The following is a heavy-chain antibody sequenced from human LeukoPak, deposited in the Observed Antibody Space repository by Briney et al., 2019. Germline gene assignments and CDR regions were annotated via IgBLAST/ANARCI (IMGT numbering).Heavy chain of an antibody. CDR3: AKGGAFSNYVRYFDY. Sequence: GGSLRLSCAASGFPFSTYAMSWVRQAPGKGLEWVAVISYDGSYKYYADSVKGRFTISRDNSKNSLYLQMNSLRAEDTAVYYCAKGGAFSNYVRYFDYWGQGTLVTVSS. CDR2: ISYDGSYK. CDR1: GFPFSTYA. D-gene: IGHD4-11*01. V-gene: IGHV3-30*18. J-gene: IGHJ4*02.